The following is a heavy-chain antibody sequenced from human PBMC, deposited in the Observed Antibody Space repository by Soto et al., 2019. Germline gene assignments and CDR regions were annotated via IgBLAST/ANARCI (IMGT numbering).Heavy chain of an antibody. CDR1: GFTFSSYG. D-gene: IGHD6-19*01. V-gene: IGHV3-30*18. Sequence: QVQLVESGGGVVQPGRSLRLSCAASGFTFSSYGMHWVRQAPGKGLEWVAVISYDGSNKYYADSVKGRFTISRDNSKNMLYLQMNSLRAEDTAVYYCAKDRGSGWLSYYFDYWGQGTLVTVSS. CDR3: AKDRGSGWLSYYFDY. CDR2: ISYDGSNK. J-gene: IGHJ4*02.